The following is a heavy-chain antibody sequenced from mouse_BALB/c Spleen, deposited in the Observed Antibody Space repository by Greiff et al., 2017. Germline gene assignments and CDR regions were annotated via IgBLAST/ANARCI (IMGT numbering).Heavy chain of an antibody. CDR1: GFTFSSYA. CDR2: ISSGGSYT. D-gene: IGHD4-1*01. Sequence: EVQLVESGGGLVKPGGSLKLSCAASGFTFSSYAMSWVRQTPEKRLEWVATISSGGSYTYYPDSVKGRFTISRDNAKNTLYLQMSSLRSEDTAMYYCARLGPSDYWGQGTTLTVSS. CDR3: ARLGPSDY. J-gene: IGHJ2*01. V-gene: IGHV5-9-3*01.